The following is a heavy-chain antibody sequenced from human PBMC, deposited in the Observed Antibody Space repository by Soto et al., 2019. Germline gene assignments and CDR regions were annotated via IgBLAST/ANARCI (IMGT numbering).Heavy chain of an antibody. CDR1: GFTFSDYY. CDR3: ASRVYCSGGSCYSARAFDI. V-gene: IGHV3-11*01. CDR2: ISSSGSTI. Sequence: QVQLVESGGGLVKPGGSLRLSCAASGFTFSDYYMSWIRQAPGKGLEWVSYISSSGSTIYYADSVRGRFTISRDNAKNSLYLQMNSVRAEDTVVDYCASRVYCSGGSCYSARAFDIWGQGTMVTVSS. D-gene: IGHD2-15*01. J-gene: IGHJ3*02.